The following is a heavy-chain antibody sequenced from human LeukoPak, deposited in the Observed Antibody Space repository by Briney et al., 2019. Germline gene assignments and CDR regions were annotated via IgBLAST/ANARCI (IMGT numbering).Heavy chain of an antibody. Sequence: ASVKVSCKASGYTFTSYGISWVRQAPGQGLEWMGWISAYNGNTNYAQKLQGRVTMTTDTSTSTAYMELSSLRSEDTAVYYCASMEVVAATGPRGFDYWGQGTLVTVSS. J-gene: IGHJ4*02. D-gene: IGHD2-15*01. CDR3: ASMEVVAATGPRGFDY. V-gene: IGHV1-18*01. CDR1: GYTFTSYG. CDR2: ISAYNGNT.